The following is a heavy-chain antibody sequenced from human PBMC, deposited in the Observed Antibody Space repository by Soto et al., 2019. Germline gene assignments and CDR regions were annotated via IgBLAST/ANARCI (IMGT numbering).Heavy chain of an antibody. Sequence: GPSVKVSCKSSGYTFTSYGISWVRQAPGQGLEWMGWISTYNGNTKYAQKLQGRVTMTTDTSTSTAYMELRSLRSDDTAVFYGAREMVRGVGSDYWGQGTLVTVSS. D-gene: IGHD3-10*01. CDR1: GYTFTSYG. CDR2: ISTYNGNT. V-gene: IGHV1-18*01. J-gene: IGHJ4*02. CDR3: AREMVRGVGSDY.